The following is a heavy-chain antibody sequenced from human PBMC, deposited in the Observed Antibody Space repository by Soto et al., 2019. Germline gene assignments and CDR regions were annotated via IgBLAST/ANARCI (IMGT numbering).Heavy chain of an antibody. CDR3: ARDDCSGGSCYYDY. D-gene: IGHD2-15*01. J-gene: IGHJ4*02. Sequence: ASVKVSCKASGYTFTGYGISWVRQAPGQGLEWMGWISAYNVNTDYAQKLQGRATMTTDTSTSTAYMELRNLRSDDTAVYYCARDDCSGGSCYYDYWGQGTLVTVSS. CDR2: ISAYNVNT. CDR1: GYTFTGYG. V-gene: IGHV1-18*01.